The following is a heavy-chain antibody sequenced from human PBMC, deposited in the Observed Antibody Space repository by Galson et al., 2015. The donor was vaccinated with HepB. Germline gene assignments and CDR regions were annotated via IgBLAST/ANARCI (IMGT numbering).Heavy chain of an antibody. J-gene: IGHJ4*02. D-gene: IGHD1-26*01. V-gene: IGHV3-21*01. Sequence: SLRLSCATSGFNFSVHSINWVRQAPGKGLEWVSSISRTSNYIYYVDSVKGRFTVSRDNDKSSVWLEMNNLRAEDKAVYYCARVTSGAFDFWGQGTLVTVSS. CDR1: GFNFSVHS. CDR3: ARVTSGAFDF. CDR2: ISRTSNYI.